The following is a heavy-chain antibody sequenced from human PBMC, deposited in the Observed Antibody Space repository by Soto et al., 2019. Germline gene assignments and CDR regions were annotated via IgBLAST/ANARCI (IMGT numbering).Heavy chain of an antibody. CDR1: RDTFSKYA. V-gene: IGHV1-69*06. Sequence: QVQLVQSGAEVKKPGSSVKVSCKASRDTFSKYALSWVRQAPGHGLEWMGGIIPISDTRNYAQKFQGRVTISAEKSTGTVYMEVTSLRSEDTAVYYCTRFAESSGYFDSWGQGTLVTVSS. CDR3: TRFAESSGYFDS. D-gene: IGHD3-22*01. CDR2: IIPISDTR. J-gene: IGHJ4*02.